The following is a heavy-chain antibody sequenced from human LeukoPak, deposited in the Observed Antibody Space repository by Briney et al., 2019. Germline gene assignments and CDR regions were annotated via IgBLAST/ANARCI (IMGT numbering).Heavy chain of an antibody. Sequence: RSGGSLRLSCAASGFTFSTYAMSWVRQAPGKGLEWVADINQDGTEKNYVDSVKGRFTISRDNAKNSLYLQMNSLIAEDTAEYYCVRDRHYIAMGEFRFAYWGQGALVTVSS. V-gene: IGHV3-7*01. CDR3: VRDRHYIAMGEFRFAY. CDR1: GFTFSTYA. D-gene: IGHD6-19*01. J-gene: IGHJ4*02. CDR2: INQDGTEK.